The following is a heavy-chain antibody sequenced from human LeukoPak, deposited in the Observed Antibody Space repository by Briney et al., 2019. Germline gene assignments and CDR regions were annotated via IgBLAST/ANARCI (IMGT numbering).Heavy chain of an antibody. V-gene: IGHV4-59*01. CDR1: GGSISSYY. CDR3: ARGGGDNWNDGDYFDY. Sequence: PSETLSLTCTVSGGSISSYYWSWIRQPPGKGLEWIGYIYYSGSTNYNPSLKSRVTISVDTSKNQFSLKLSSVTAADTAVYYCARGGGDNWNDGDYFDYWGQGTLVTVSS. J-gene: IGHJ4*02. D-gene: IGHD1-1*01. CDR2: IYYSGST.